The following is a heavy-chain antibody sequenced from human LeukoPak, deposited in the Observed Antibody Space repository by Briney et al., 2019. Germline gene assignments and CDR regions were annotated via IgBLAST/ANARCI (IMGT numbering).Heavy chain of an antibody. CDR3: AKDRGCSTTSYYSVEVPDYYYYGMDV. D-gene: IGHD2-2*02. CDR1: GFTFSSYA. V-gene: IGHV3-23*01. Sequence: GGSLRLSCAASGFTFSSYAMSWVRQAPGKGLEWVSSISGSVRSTYYADSVRGRFTISRDNSKNTLYLQMNSLRAEDTAVYYCAKDRGCSTTSYYSVEVPDYYYYGMDVWGQGTTVTVSS. CDR2: ISGSVRST. J-gene: IGHJ6*02.